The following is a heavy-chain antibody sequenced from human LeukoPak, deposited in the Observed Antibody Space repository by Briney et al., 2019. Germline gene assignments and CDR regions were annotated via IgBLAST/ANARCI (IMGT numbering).Heavy chain of an antibody. D-gene: IGHD3-22*01. CDR3: ARGYDSSGYYYDGRVFDY. CDR2: INAGNGNT. CDR1: GYTFTSYA. J-gene: IGHJ4*02. Sequence: ASVKVSCKASGYTFTSYAMHWVRQAPGQRLEWMGWINAGNGNTKYSQKFQGRVTMTTDTSTSTAYMELRSLRSDDTAVYYCARGYDSSGYYYDGRVFDYWGQGTLVTVSS. V-gene: IGHV1-3*01.